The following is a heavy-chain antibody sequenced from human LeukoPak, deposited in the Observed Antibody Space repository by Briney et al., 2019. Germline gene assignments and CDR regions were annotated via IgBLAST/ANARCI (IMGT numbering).Heavy chain of an antibody. D-gene: IGHD4-17*01. V-gene: IGHV3-30*03. CDR3: ARDPHYGAIDY. CDR1: GFTFSSYG. J-gene: IGHJ4*02. CDR2: ISYDGSNK. Sequence: GRSLRLSCAASGFTFSSYGMHWVRQAPGKGLEWVAVISYDGSNKYYADSVKGRFTISRDNSKNTLYLQMNSLRVEDTAVYYCARDPHYGAIDYWGQGTLVTVSS.